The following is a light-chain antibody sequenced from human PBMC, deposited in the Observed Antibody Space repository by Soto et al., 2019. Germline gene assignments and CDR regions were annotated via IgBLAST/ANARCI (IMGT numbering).Light chain of an antibody. CDR2: DAS. J-gene: IGKJ1*01. V-gene: IGKV3-11*01. Sequence: IVLTQSPGTLSLSLGERHTLSCRARRRVSSYLAWYHQRPGQAPRLLIYDASTRATGISARFSGSGSGTDFTLTISSLEPEDFAMYYCQQRNNLPVTFGQGTKVEVK. CDR1: RRVSSY. CDR3: QQRNNLPVT.